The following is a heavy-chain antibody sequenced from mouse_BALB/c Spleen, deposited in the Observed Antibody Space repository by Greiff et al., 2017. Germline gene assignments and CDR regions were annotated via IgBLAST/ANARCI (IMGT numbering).Heavy chain of an antibody. J-gene: IGHJ2*01. CDR1: GYTFTDYA. D-gene: IGHD2-1*01. CDR2: ISTYYGDA. CDR3: ARRSGNYAFDY. Sequence: VQLQQSGAELVRPGVSVKISCKGSGYTFTDYAMHWVKQSPAKSLEWIGVISTYYGDASYTQKFKGKATMTVDKSSNTAYMELDRLTSEDSAIYFCARRSGNYAFDYWGQGTTLTVSS. V-gene: IGHV1S137*01.